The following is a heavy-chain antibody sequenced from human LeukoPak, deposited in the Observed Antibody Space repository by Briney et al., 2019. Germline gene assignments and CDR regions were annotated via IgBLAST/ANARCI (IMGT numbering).Heavy chain of an antibody. Sequence: PGGSLRLSCAASGFTFSSYAMSWVRQAPGKGLEWVSTINDNGVNTYYAHSVKGRFTISRDNSKNTLHLQMNSLRAEDTAVYYCANGDKERITMVRGVMQPFDYWGQGTLVTVSS. V-gene: IGHV3-23*01. D-gene: IGHD3-10*01. J-gene: IGHJ4*02. CDR3: ANGDKERITMVRGVMQPFDY. CDR1: GFTFSSYA. CDR2: INDNGVNT.